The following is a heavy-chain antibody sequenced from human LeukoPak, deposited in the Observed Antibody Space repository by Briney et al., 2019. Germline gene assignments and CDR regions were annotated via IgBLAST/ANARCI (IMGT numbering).Heavy chain of an antibody. J-gene: IGHJ4*02. V-gene: IGHV4-30-2*06. CDR3: ASLYSSSWLSTFDY. Sequence: SETLSLTCIVSGGSISSGGHPWSWIRQSPGKGLEWIGYIYDSGSTFYNPSLKSRVTMSIDRSNNQFSLKLSSVTAADTAVYYCASLYSSSWLSTFDYWGQGTLVTVSS. CDR1: GGSISSGGHP. CDR2: IYDSGST. D-gene: IGHD6-13*01.